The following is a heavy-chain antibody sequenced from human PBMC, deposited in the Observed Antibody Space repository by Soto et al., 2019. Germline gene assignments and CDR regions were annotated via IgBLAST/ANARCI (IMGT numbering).Heavy chain of an antibody. J-gene: IGHJ6*02. CDR3: ARAGTYYYYYGMDV. V-gene: IGHV1-8*01. Sequence: GASVKVSCKASGHTFTSYYINWVLQATGQGLEWMGWMNPNSGNTGYAQKFQGRVTMTRNTSISTAYMELSSLRSEDTAVYYCARAGTYYYYYGMDVWGQGTTVTVSS. CDR2: MNPNSGNT. CDR1: GHTFTSYY.